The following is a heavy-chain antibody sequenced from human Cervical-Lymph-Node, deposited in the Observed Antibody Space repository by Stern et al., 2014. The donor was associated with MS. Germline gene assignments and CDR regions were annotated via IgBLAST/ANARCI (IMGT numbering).Heavy chain of an antibody. J-gene: IGHJ2*01. CDR3: VKDVGAAGSYWHFDL. D-gene: IGHD6-13*01. V-gene: IGHV3-9*01. Sequence: EVQLVESGGGLVQPGRSLRLSCAASGFNFDDFAMHWVRQAPGKGLEWGSGISWNSGDIDYADSVKGRFTISRDNPKNALFLQMNSLRPEDTAFYYCVKDVGAAGSYWHFDLWGRGTLVTVSS. CDR2: ISWNSGDI. CDR1: GFNFDDFA.